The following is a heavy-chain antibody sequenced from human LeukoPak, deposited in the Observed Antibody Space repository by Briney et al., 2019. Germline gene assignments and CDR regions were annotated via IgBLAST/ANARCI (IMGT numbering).Heavy chain of an antibody. CDR2: INSDGSST. D-gene: IGHD3-10*01. CDR1: GFTFSSYW. V-gene: IGHV3-74*01. Sequence: PGGSLRLSCGASGFTFSSYWMHWVRQAPGKGLVWVSRINSDGSSTSYADSVKGRFTISRDNAKNTLDLQMNSLRAKDTAVYYCAREYYGSSFGYWGQGTLVTVSS. CDR3: AREYYGSSFGY. J-gene: IGHJ4*02.